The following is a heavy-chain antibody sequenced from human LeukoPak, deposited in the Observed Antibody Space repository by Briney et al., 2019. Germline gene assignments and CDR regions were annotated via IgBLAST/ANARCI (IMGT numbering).Heavy chain of an antibody. D-gene: IGHD2-2*01. CDR1: GFTLCSYE. CDR3: AVVRALDAFDI. CDR2: ISSSGSTI. J-gene: IGHJ3*02. V-gene: IGHV3-48*03. Sequence: GGSLRLSCAASGFTLCSYEMNWVRQAPGKGLEWVSYISSSGSTIYYADSVKGRFTISRDNAKNSLYLQMNSLRAEDTAVYYCAVVRALDAFDIWGQGTMVTVSS.